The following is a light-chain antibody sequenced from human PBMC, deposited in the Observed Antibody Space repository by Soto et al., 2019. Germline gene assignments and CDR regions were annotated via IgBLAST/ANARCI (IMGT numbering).Light chain of an antibody. J-gene: IGKJ2*01. CDR1: HDISIY. Sequence: DIQMTQSPSSLSASVGDRVTITCQASHDISIYLNWYQQKPGKAPKLLIYEASNLETGVPSRFSGSGSGTYFTLLITSLQPEDIATYYCQQYDTLPRTFGQGTNLEIK. V-gene: IGKV1-33*01. CDR2: EAS. CDR3: QQYDTLPRT.